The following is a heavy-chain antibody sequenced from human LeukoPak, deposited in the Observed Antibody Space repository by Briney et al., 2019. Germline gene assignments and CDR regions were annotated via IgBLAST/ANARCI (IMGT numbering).Heavy chain of an antibody. CDR3: ARDVAAAGIPFDH. J-gene: IGHJ4*02. CDR1: GYTFTSYY. Sequence: ASVKVSCKASGYTFTSYYMHWVRHAPGQGLEWMGIINPSGGSTSYAQKFQGRVAMTRDTSTSTVYMELSSLRSEDTAVYYCARDVAAAGIPFDHWGQGTLVTVSS. CDR2: INPSGGST. D-gene: IGHD6-13*01. V-gene: IGHV1-46*01.